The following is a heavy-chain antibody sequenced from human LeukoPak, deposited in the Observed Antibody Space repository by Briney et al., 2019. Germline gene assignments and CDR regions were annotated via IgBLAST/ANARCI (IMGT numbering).Heavy chain of an antibody. CDR3: AREGMYYDILTGYYGY. Sequence: GGSLRLSCAASRFTVSDYYMSWIRQAPGKGLEWVSYISTSGSTIYYADSVKGRFTISRDNARNSLYLQMNSLRAEDTAVYYCAREGMYYDILTGYYGYWGQGTLVTVSS. CDR2: ISTSGSTI. D-gene: IGHD3-9*01. CDR1: RFTVSDYY. V-gene: IGHV3-11*01. J-gene: IGHJ4*02.